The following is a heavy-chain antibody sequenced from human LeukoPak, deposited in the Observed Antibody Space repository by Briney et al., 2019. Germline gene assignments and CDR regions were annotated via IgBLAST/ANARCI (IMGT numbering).Heavy chain of an antibody. CDR3: ARHSESSGWYPLVAFDI. V-gene: IGHV5-51*01. CDR2: IYPGDSDT. CDR1: GYSFTSYW. Sequence: PGESLKISCKGSGYSFTSYWIGWVRQMPGKGLEWMGLIYPGDSDTRYSPSFQGQVTISADKSISTAYLQWSSLKASDTAMYYCARHSESSGWYPLVAFDIWGQGTMVTVSS. J-gene: IGHJ3*02. D-gene: IGHD6-19*01.